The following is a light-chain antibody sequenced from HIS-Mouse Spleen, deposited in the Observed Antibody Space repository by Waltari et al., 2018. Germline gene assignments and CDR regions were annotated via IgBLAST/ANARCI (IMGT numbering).Light chain of an antibody. Sequence: SYELTQPPSVSVSPGQTARITCSGDALPKKYAYWYQQKSGQATVLVIYEDSKRPSGIPERFSGSSSGTMATLTISGAQVEDEADDYCYSTDSSGNHRVFGGGTKLTVL. V-gene: IGLV3-10*01. CDR2: EDS. CDR3: YSTDSSGNHRV. CDR1: ALPKKY. J-gene: IGLJ2*01.